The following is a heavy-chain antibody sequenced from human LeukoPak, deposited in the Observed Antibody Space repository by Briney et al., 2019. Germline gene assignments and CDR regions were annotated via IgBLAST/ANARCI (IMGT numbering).Heavy chain of an antibody. V-gene: IGHV3-30*18. CDR2: ISYDGSNK. D-gene: IGHD5-24*01. Sequence: PGRSLRLSCAASGFTFSSYGMHWVRQAPGKGLEGVAVISYDGSNKYYADSVKGRFTISRDNSKNTLYLQMNSLRAEDTAVYYCAKDGGDGYNSDWGQGTLVTVSS. J-gene: IGHJ4*02. CDR1: GFTFSSYG. CDR3: AKDGGDGYNSD.